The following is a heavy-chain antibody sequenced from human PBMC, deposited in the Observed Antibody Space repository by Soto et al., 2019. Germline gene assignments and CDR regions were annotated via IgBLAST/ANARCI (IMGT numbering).Heavy chain of an antibody. CDR1: GGSISSSSYY. CDR3: ARLVGTYSYAPTGYYYHYYGMDV. J-gene: IGHJ6*02. Sequence: SETLSLTCTVSGGSISSSSYYWGWIRQPPGKGLEWIGSIYYSGSTYYNPSLKSRVTISVDTSKNQFSLKLSSVTAADTAVYYCARLVGTYSYAPTGYYYHYYGMDVWGQGTTVTVSS. D-gene: IGHD5-18*01. CDR2: IYYSGST. V-gene: IGHV4-39*01.